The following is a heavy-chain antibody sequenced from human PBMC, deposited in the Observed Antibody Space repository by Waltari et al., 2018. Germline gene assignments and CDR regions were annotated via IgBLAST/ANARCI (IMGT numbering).Heavy chain of an antibody. CDR1: GGSISRSAYY. CDR3: ARRGDWLPLDAFDI. J-gene: IGHJ3*02. D-gene: IGHD2-15*01. V-gene: IGHV4-39*02. Sequence: QLQLQESGPGLVKSSETLSLTCTVSGGSISRSAYYWVWPRPPPGKELEWFGSIYPGGDTYEHSSLESRVRLSVDRSSNHFSMRLRSVTAADTAVYYCARRGDWLPLDAFDIWGQGTVVTVSS. CDR2: IYPGGDT.